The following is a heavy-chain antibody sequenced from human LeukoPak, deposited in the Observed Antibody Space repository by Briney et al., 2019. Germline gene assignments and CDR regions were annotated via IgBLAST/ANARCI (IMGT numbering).Heavy chain of an antibody. Sequence: GGSLRLSCAASGFTFSSYAMSWVRQAPGKGLEWVSAISGSGGSTYYADSVKGRFTISRDNSKNTLYLQMNGLRAEDTAVYYCAKRPRLVITTLYYYYGMDVWGQGTTVTVSS. V-gene: IGHV3-23*01. D-gene: IGHD3-9*01. CDR3: AKRPRLVITTLYYYYGMDV. CDR1: GFTFSSYA. CDR2: ISGSGGST. J-gene: IGHJ6*02.